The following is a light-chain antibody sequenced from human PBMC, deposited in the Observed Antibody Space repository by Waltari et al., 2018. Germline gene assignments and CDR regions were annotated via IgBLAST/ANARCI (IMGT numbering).Light chain of an antibody. Sequence: QSALTQPASVSGTPGQSITISCSGTGSDIGGNKYVSWYQQHPGEAPKVSIYDVTSRPSGVSARFSGSKSGNTAFLTISGLQAEDEADYYCSSYATTRVIFGGGTKVTVL. V-gene: IGLV2-14*03. CDR1: GSDIGGNKY. CDR3: SSYATTRVI. CDR2: DVT. J-gene: IGLJ2*01.